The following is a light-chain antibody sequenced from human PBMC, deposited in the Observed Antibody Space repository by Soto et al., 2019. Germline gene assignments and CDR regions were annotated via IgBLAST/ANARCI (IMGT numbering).Light chain of an antibody. CDR3: QQLSHYPYT. Sequence: DIQLTQSPSFLSASVEDRVTITCRASYDISSSLAWYQQEPGKPPKLLIYGSSTLQTGVPSRFSGTGSGTKFTLTISSLQFGDFATYYCQQLSHYPYTFGQGTNLEI. CDR2: GSS. CDR1: YDISSS. J-gene: IGKJ2*01. V-gene: IGKV1-9*01.